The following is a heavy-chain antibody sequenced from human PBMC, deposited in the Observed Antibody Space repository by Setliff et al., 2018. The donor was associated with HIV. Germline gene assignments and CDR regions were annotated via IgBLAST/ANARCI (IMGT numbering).Heavy chain of an antibody. CDR2: INHSGST. CDR1: GGSFSGYY. V-gene: IGHV4-34*01. CDR3: ARVNPFLYYYDSSGQSGAFDV. D-gene: IGHD3-22*01. J-gene: IGHJ3*01. Sequence: SETLSLTCAVYGGSFSGYYWSWIRQPPGKGLEWIGEINHSGSTNYNMSLWSRVTISLDASRNQFSLELISVTAADTAVYYCARVNPFLYYYDSSGQSGAFDVWGQGTMVTVSS.